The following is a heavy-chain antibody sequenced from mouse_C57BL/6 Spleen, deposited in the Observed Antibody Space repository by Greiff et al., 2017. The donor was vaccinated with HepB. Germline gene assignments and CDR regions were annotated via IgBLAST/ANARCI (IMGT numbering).Heavy chain of an antibody. V-gene: IGHV2-2*01. CDR2: IWSGGST. CDR1: GFSLTSYG. CDR3: ARAYDYDAGVFDY. J-gene: IGHJ2*01. D-gene: IGHD2-4*01. Sequence: VKLVESGPGLVQPSQSLSITCTVSGFSLTSYGVHWVRQSPGKGLEWLGVIWSGGSTDYNAAFISRLSISKDNSKSQVFFKMNSLQADDTAIYYCARAYDYDAGVFDYWGQGTTLTVSS.